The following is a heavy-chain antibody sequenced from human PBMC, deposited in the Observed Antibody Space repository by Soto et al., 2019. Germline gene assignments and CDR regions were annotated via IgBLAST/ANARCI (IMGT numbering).Heavy chain of an antibody. CDR3: ARGRLLPVVPAPGIYYYYYYMDV. CDR1: GGSISSYY. J-gene: IGHJ6*03. CDR2: IYYSGST. Sequence: SETLSLTCTVSGGSISSYYWSWIRQPPGKGLEWIGYIYYSGSTNYNPSLKSRVTISVDTSKNQFSLRLSSVTAADTAVYYCARGRLLPVVPAPGIYYYYYYMDVWGKGTTVTVSS. V-gene: IGHV4-59*01. D-gene: IGHD2-2*01.